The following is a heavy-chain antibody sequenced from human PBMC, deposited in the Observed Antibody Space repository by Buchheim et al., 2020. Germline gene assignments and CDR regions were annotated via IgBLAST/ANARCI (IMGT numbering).Heavy chain of an antibody. J-gene: IGHJ4*02. Sequence: EVQLLESGGSLVQPGGSLRLSCAASGFTFSSYGMNWVRQTPGKGLEWISGISAGGGGTYYADSVKGRFTISRDNSKNTLDFQMNSLRAEDTAVYYCAKDDPDFWSGYYAPVDFDYWGQGTL. CDR3: AKDDPDFWSGYYAPVDFDY. CDR2: ISAGGGGT. CDR1: GFTFSSYG. D-gene: IGHD3-3*01. V-gene: IGHV3-23*01.